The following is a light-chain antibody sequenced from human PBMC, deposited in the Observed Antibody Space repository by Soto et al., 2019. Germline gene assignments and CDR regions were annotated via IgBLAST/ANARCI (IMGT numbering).Light chain of an antibody. CDR3: QQYGSSRLT. CDR2: GAS. V-gene: IGKV3-20*01. J-gene: IGKJ4*01. Sequence: EIVLTQSPGTLSLSPGERATLSCRASQSVSTFLAWYQQKPGQAPRLLIYGASSRATGIPDRFSGTGSETDFTITISRMENEDFAVYYCQQYGSSRLTFGQGTKVDIK. CDR1: QSVSTF.